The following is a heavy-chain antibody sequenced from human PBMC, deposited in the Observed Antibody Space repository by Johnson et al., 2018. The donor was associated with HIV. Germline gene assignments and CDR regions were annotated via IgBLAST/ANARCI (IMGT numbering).Heavy chain of an antibody. D-gene: IGHD2/OR15-2a*01. CDR3: AKAFSTFHDAFDI. CDR1: GVTFSNAW. V-gene: IGHV3-15*01. CDR2: IKSKTDGGTT. Sequence: VQLVESGGGLIKPGGSLRLSCAASGVTFSNAWMSWVRQAPGKGLEWVGRIKSKTDGGTTDYAAPVKGRFTISRDDSKNTLYLQMNSLRAEDTAVYFCAKAFSTFHDAFDIWGQGTMVTVSS. J-gene: IGHJ3*02.